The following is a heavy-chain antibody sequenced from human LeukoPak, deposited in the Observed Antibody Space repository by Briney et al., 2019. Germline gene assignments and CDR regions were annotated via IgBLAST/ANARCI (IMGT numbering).Heavy chain of an antibody. D-gene: IGHD6-19*01. V-gene: IGHV1-69*01. CDR2: IIPIFGTA. J-gene: IGHJ3*02. Sequence: GGSLRLSCAASGFTFSSYWMSWVRQAPGQGLEWMGGIIPIFGTANYAQKFQGRVTITADESTSTAYMELSSLRSEDTAVYYCARVRGATGYSSGTDAFDIWGQGTMVTVSS. CDR1: GFTFSSYW. CDR3: ARVRGATGYSSGTDAFDI.